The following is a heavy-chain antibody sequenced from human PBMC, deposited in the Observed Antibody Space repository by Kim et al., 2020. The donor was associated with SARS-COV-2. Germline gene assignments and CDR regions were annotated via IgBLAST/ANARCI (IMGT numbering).Heavy chain of an antibody. CDR3: TRVSRSSTFFDF. J-gene: IGHJ4*02. Sequence: GGSLRLSCAASGFSFSDYFMDWVRQAPGKGLEWVGRVRTRTYYYNTDHAASLRRRFTVSRDDSKNSLFLQMNNLRTEDTAVYFCTRVSRSSTFFDFWGQGTLVTVSS. V-gene: IGHV3-72*01. CDR2: VRTRTYYYNT. D-gene: IGHD3-10*01. CDR1: GFSFSDYF.